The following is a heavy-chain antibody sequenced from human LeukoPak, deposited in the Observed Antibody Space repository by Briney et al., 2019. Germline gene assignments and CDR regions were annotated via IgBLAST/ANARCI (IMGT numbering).Heavy chain of an antibody. CDR2: INHSGST. CDR1: GGSFSGYY. D-gene: IGHD6-19*01. V-gene: IGHV4-34*01. Sequence: SETLSLTCAVYGGSFSGYYWSWIRQPPGKGLEWIGEINHSGSTNYNPSLKSRVTISVYTSKNQFSLKLSSVTAADTAVYYCAGVGSEQWLVYFDYWGQGTLVTVSS. J-gene: IGHJ4*02. CDR3: AGVGSEQWLVYFDY.